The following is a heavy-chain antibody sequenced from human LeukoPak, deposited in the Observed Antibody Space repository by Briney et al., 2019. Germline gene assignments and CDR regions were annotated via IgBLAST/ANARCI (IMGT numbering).Heavy chain of an antibody. Sequence: GGSLRLSCAASGFTFSSYEMNWVRQAPGKGLEWVSYISSSGSTIYYADSVKGRFTISRDNAKNSLYLQMNSLRAEDTAVYYCARDQFGIAAAGAFDYWGQGTLVTVSS. CDR2: ISSSGSTI. CDR1: GFTFSSYE. CDR3: ARDQFGIAAAGAFDY. V-gene: IGHV3-48*03. J-gene: IGHJ4*02. D-gene: IGHD6-13*01.